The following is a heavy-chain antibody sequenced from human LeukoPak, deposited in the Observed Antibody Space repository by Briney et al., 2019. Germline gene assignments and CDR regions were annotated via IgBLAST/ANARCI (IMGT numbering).Heavy chain of an antibody. Sequence: GGSLRLSCAASGLTFSSYSMNWVRQAPGKGLEWVSSISSSSSYIYYADSVKGRFTISRDNAKNSLYLQMNSLRAEDTAVYYCARDYRDYDSSGYYFYWGQGTLVTVSS. CDR1: GLTFSSYS. CDR3: ARDYRDYDSSGYYFY. D-gene: IGHD3-22*01. J-gene: IGHJ4*02. V-gene: IGHV3-21*01. CDR2: ISSSSSYI.